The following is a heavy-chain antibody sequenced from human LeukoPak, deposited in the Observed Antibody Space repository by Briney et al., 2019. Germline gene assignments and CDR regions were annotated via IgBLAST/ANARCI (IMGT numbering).Heavy chain of an antibody. D-gene: IGHD5/OR15-5a*01. CDR1: GFIFSDAY. Sequence: AGGSLRLSCAASGFIFSDAYMTWVRQTPGKGLEWIGAVYYTGNAYYNPSLKSRVTISVDTSDNRFSLHLSSVNAADTAIYYCARLRALSGHRGAFDIWGQGTLVTVSS. CDR2: VYYTGNA. V-gene: IGHV4-38-2*01. CDR3: ARLRALSGHRGAFDI. J-gene: IGHJ3*02.